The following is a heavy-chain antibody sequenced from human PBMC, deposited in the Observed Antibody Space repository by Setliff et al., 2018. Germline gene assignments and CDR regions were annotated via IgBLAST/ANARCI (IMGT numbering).Heavy chain of an antibody. CDR1: GVSIGGGNYYY. CDR3: ARDPGYRSGTWSLDS. CDR2: VSYSGSA. D-gene: IGHD5-12*01. J-gene: IGHJ4*02. V-gene: IGHV4-39*07. Sequence: SETLSLTCSVSGVSIGGGNYYYWTWIRQPPGKGPEWIGTVSYSGSAYYNPSLKSRVIISADTSKNQLYLKLESVTAADTAVYFCARDPGYRSGTWSLDSWGQGTLVTVSS.